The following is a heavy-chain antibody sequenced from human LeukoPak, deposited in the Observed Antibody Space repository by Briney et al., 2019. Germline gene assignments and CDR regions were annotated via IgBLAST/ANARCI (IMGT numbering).Heavy chain of an antibody. CDR2: ISYDGSNK. Sequence: QPGRSLRLSCAASGFTFSSYGMHWVSQAPGKGLEWVAVISYDGSNKYYADSMKGRFTISRDNSKNTPYLQMNSLIAEDTAVYYCAKDPTTSYDILTGFGSSKPPVYYYYGMDVWGQGTTVTVSS. CDR1: GFTFSSYG. CDR3: AKDPTTSYDILTGFGSSKPPVYYYYGMDV. J-gene: IGHJ6*02. D-gene: IGHD3-9*01. V-gene: IGHV3-30*18.